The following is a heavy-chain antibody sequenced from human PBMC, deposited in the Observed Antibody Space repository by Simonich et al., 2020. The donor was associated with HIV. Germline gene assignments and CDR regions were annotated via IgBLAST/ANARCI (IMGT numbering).Heavy chain of an antibody. CDR1: GGSFSGYY. CDR2: INHSGST. CDR3: ARGFYQRLYYFDY. Sequence: QVQLQQWGAGLLKPSETLSLTCAVYGGSFSGYYWSWIRQPPGKGLEWIRKINHSGSTNYNPSLKSRVTISVDTSKNQFSLKLSSVTAADTAVYYCARGFYQRLYYFDYWGQGTLVTVSS. J-gene: IGHJ4*02. D-gene: IGHD2-2*01. V-gene: IGHV4-34*01.